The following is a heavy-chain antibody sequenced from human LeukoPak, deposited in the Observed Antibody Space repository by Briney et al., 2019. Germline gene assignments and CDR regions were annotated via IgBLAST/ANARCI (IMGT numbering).Heavy chain of an antibody. V-gene: IGHV4-34*01. Sequence: SETLSLTCAVYGGSFSGYYWSWIRLPPGKGLEWIGEINHSGSTNYNPSLKSRVTISVDTSKNQFSLKLSSVTAADTAVYYCARGPGYYDSSGYRYWGQGTLVTVSS. CDR1: GGSFSGYY. J-gene: IGHJ4*02. CDR2: INHSGST. CDR3: ARGPGYYDSSGYRY. D-gene: IGHD3-22*01.